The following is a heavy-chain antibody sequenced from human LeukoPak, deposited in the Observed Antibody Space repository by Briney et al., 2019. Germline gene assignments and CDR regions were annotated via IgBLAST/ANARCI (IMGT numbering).Heavy chain of an antibody. J-gene: IGHJ4*02. CDR1: GFTVSSNY. CDR3: ASSDSSGLGDYFDY. CDR2: IYSGGST. D-gene: IGHD3-22*01. Sequence: GGSLRLSCAASGFTVSSNYMSWVRQAPGKGLEWVSVIYSGGSTYYADSVKGRFTISRDNSKNTLYLQMNSLRAEDTAAYYCASSDSSGLGDYFDYWGQGTLVTVSS. V-gene: IGHV3-53*01.